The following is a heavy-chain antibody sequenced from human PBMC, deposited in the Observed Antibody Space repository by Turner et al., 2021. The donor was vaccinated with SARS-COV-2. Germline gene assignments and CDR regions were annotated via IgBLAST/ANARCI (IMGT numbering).Heavy chain of an antibody. V-gene: IGHV4-30-4*01. J-gene: IGHJ4*02. CDR3: ARVVVLRRAYFDF. D-gene: IGHD2-8*01. CDR2: IYYTGGT. Sequence: QVQLQESGPGLVKPSQTLSPTCPVSGGSVSSGDYSWRWIRQPPGKGLEWLGYIYYTGGTYYNPALKSGVTISVDTSKSQFSLKLSSVTAADTAGYYCARVVVLRRAYFDFWGQGALVTVSS. CDR1: GGSVSSGDYS.